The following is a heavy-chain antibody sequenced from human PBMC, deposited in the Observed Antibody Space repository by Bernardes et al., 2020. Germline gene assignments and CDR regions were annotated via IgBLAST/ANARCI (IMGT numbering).Heavy chain of an antibody. CDR3: AKLSGTIFGVVIDFDY. D-gene: IGHD3-3*01. J-gene: IGHJ4*02. V-gene: IGHV3-23*01. CDR2: ISGRGGST. CDR1: GFTFSSYA. Sequence: GSLRLSCAASGFTFSSYAMSWVRQAPGRGLEWVSAISGRGGSTYYADSVKGRFTISRDNSKNTLYLQMSTLRAEDTAVYYCAKLSGTIFGVVIDFDYWGQGTLVTVSS.